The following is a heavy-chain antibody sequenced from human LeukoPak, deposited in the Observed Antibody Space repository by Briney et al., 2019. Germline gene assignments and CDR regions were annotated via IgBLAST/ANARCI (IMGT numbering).Heavy chain of an antibody. D-gene: IGHD3-10*01. CDR1: GGSFSGYY. V-gene: IGHV4-34*01. CDR2: INHSGST. CDR3: ARAGFGLAPLRGTPFDY. Sequence: SETRSLTCAVYGGSFSGYYWSWIRQSPGKGLEWIGEINHSGSTNYNPSLKSRVTISVDTSKNQFSLKLSSVTAADTAVYYCARAGFGLAPLRGTPFDYWGQGTLVTVSS. J-gene: IGHJ4*02.